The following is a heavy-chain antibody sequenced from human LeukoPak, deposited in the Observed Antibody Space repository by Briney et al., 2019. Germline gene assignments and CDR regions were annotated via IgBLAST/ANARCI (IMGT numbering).Heavy chain of an antibody. V-gene: IGHV4-4*07. J-gene: IGHJ5*02. D-gene: IGHD3-10*01. Sequence: SETLSLTCPVSGGSISSYYRSWIRQPAGKELEWIGRIYTSGSTNYNPSLKSRVTMSVDTSKNQFSLKLTSVTAADTAVYYCARDRGLYGEVLFDPWGQGTHDTVSS. CDR2: IYTSGST. CDR3: ARDRGLYGEVLFDP. CDR1: GGSISSYY.